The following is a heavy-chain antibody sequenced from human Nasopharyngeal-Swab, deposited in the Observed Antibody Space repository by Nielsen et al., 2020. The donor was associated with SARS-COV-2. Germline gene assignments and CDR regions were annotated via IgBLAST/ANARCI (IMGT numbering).Heavy chain of an antibody. CDR3: AKDGREQQLVPDFWYFEL. J-gene: IGHJ2*01. V-gene: IGHV3-23*01. D-gene: IGHD6-13*01. CDR1: GFTFLRYA. Sequence: GDSLKISCAASGFTFLRYAMSWVLQAPGKVLDCFSAIIVSGGSTYYADSVKGRFTISRDNSKNTLYLQMNSLRAEDTAVYYCAKDGREQQLVPDFWYFELWGRGTLVTVSS. CDR2: IIVSGGST.